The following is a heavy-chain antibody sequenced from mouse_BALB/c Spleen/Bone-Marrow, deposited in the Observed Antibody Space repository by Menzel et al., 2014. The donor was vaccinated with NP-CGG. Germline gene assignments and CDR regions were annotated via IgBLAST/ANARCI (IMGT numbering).Heavy chain of an antibody. CDR2: ISNGGGST. CDR1: GFTFSSYT. Sequence: EVQRVESGGGLVQPGGSLKLSCAASGFTFSSYTMSWVRQTPEKRLEWVAYISNGGGSTYYPDTVKGRFTISRDNAKNPLYLQMSSLKSEDTAMYYCARRAGAYWGQGTLVTVSA. CDR3: ARRAGAY. J-gene: IGHJ3*01. V-gene: IGHV5-12-2*01. D-gene: IGHD3-3*01.